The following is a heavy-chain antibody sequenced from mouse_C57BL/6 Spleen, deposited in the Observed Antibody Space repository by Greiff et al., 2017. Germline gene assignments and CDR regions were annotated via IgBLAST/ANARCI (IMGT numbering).Heavy chain of an antibody. CDR1: GYTFTSYW. CDR2: IDPSDSYT. V-gene: IGHV1-59*01. Sequence: QVQLQQPGAELVRPGTSVKLSCKASGYTFTSYWMHWVKQRPGQGLEWIGVIDPSDSYTNYNQKFKGKATLTVDTSSSTAYMQLSSLTSEDSAVYYCARGDYYGYYFDYWGQGTTLTVSS. D-gene: IGHD1-1*01. CDR3: ARGDYYGYYFDY. J-gene: IGHJ2*01.